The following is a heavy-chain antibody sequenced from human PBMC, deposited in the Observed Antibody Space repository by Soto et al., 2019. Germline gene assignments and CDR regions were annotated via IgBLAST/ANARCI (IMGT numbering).Heavy chain of an antibody. D-gene: IGHD6-13*01. Sequence: PGGSLRLSCVASGFTFSSYGMHWVRQAPGKGLEWVAVIWYDGTNKYYADSVKGRFTISRDNSKNTLYLQMNSLRAEDTAVYYCARGGSSSWYLPFDYWGQGTLVTVSS. CDR3: ARGGSSSWYLPFDY. J-gene: IGHJ4*02. CDR1: GFTFSSYG. CDR2: IWYDGTNK. V-gene: IGHV3-33*01.